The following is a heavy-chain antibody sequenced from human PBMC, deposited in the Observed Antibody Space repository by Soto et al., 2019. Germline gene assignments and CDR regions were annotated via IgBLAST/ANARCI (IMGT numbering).Heavy chain of an antibody. Sequence: SETLSLTCAISGDSVSSNSAAWNWIRQSPSRGLEWLGRTYYRSKWYNDYAVSVKSRITINPDTSKNQFSLQLNSVTPEDTAVYYCARDLSCSSTSCYGYNWFDPWGQGTLVTV. D-gene: IGHD2-2*01. J-gene: IGHJ5*02. CDR2: TYYRSKWYN. CDR1: GDSVSSNSAA. CDR3: ARDLSCSSTSCYGYNWFDP. V-gene: IGHV6-1*01.